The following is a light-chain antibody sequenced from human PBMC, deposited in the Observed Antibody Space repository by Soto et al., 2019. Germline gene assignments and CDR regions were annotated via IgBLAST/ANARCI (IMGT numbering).Light chain of an antibody. CDR3: QQFSSWPPT. Sequence: EIVLTQSPATLSLSPGERSTLSCRASQSVSSFLAWYQQKPGQAPRLLIYDASNRATGIPARFSGSGSGTDFTLTIGSLEPDDFAVYYCQQFSSWPPTFGQGTKVEIK. CDR1: QSVSSF. V-gene: IGKV3-11*01. CDR2: DAS. J-gene: IGKJ1*01.